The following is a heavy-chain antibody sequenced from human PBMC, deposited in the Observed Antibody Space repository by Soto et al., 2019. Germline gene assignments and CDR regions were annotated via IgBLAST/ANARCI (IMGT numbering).Heavy chain of an antibody. CDR3: ARVLGDDLLTGYSDVDTALGIFDF. V-gene: IGHV4-30-4*01. J-gene: IGHJ4*02. CDR2: IYYSGNT. Sequence: QVQLQESGPELVKPSQTLSLTCTVSAGSIKSGNYFWRWIRQTPGKGMEWIGYIYYSGNTYYNPSLKSRVTISVDTSKNQFSLKLSSVTAADTAVYFCARVLGDDLLTGYSDVDTALGIFDFWGRGTLVTVSS. CDR1: AGSIKSGNYF. D-gene: IGHD3-9*01.